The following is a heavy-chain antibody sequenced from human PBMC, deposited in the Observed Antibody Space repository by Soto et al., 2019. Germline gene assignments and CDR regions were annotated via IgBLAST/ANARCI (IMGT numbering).Heavy chain of an antibody. CDR2: ISPDGALR. J-gene: IGHJ4*01. Sequence: EVQLVESGGGLVQPGGSLRLSCSVSGFNFNAFSMHWVRQAPGKGLEFVSTISPDGALRYYAGSVNGRFTVSRDSSKSTVYLQMRSLRPDDTALYFCVRDSLGRLIFDHWGHGTLVAVFS. CDR1: GFNFNAFS. V-gene: IGHV3-64D*06. CDR3: VRDSLGRLIFDH. D-gene: IGHD1-26*01.